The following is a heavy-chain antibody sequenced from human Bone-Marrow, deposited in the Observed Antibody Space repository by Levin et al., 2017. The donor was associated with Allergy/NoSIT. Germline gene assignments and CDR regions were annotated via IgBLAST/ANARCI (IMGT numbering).Heavy chain of an antibody. Sequence: GGSLRLSCAGSGFIFRDYTMNWVRQAPGKGLEWVSFISSSGSTIQYADSVKGRFTISRDNAKNSLYLQMNSLRAEDMAVYYCARELVRYADSRGHSLWGQGTLVTVSS. CDR2: ISSSGSTI. D-gene: IGHD3-22*01. V-gene: IGHV3-48*01. CDR1: GFIFRDYT. J-gene: IGHJ4*02. CDR3: ARELVRYADSRGHSL.